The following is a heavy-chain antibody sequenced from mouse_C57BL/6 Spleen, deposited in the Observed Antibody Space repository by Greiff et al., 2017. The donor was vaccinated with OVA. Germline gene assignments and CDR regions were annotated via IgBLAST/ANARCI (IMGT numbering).Heavy chain of an antibody. CDR1: GFTFSDYG. J-gene: IGHJ4*01. V-gene: IGHV5-17*01. D-gene: IGHD2-5*01. CDR3: ARSNYVGAMDY. CDR2: ISSGSSTI. Sequence: EVHLVESGGGLVKPGGSLKLSCAASGFTFSDYGMHWVRQAPEKGLEWVAYISSGSSTIYYADTVKGRFTISRDNAKNTLFLQMTSLRSEDTAMYYCARSNYVGAMDYWGQGTSVTVSS.